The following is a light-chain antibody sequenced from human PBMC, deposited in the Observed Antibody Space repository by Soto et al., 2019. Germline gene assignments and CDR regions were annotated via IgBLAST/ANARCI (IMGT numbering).Light chain of an antibody. V-gene: IGKV1-39*01. CDR2: AAS. Sequence: DIQMTQSPSSLSASVGDKVTITCRASQSISSFLNWYQQKPGKAPKLLIYAASSLQSAVPSRFSGSGSGTDFPLTISSLQTEDFATYYCQQSYSTPHFGQGTKVEIK. CDR3: QQSYSTPH. J-gene: IGKJ2*01. CDR1: QSISSF.